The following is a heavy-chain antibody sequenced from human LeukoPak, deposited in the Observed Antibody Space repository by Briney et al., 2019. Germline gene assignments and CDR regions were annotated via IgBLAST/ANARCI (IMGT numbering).Heavy chain of an antibody. J-gene: IGHJ6*02. CDR3: ARTWPLYSGSSCGMDV. Sequence: ASVKVSCKTSGYSFTAFYIHWVRQAPGQGLEWMGWISAYNGNTNYAQKLQGRVTMTTDTSTSTAYVELRSLRSDDTAVYYCARTWPLYSGSSCGMDVWGQGTTVTVSS. D-gene: IGHD1-26*01. CDR2: ISAYNGNT. CDR1: GYSFTAFY. V-gene: IGHV1-18*04.